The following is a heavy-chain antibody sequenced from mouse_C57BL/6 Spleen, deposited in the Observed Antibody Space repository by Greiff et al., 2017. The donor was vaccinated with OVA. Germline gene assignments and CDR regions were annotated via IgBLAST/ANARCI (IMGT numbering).Heavy chain of an antibody. CDR1: GFTFSSYG. CDR3: ARLIYDGYYVDAMDY. CDR2: ISSGGSYT. Sequence: VMLVESGGDLVKPGGSLKLSCAASGFTFSSYGMSWVRQTPDKRLEWVATISSGGSYTYYPYSVKVRFTSARDDDKNTLYLQMSSLKSEDTAMYYCARLIYDGYYVDAMDYWGQGTSGTVSS. V-gene: IGHV5-6*02. D-gene: IGHD2-3*01. J-gene: IGHJ4*01.